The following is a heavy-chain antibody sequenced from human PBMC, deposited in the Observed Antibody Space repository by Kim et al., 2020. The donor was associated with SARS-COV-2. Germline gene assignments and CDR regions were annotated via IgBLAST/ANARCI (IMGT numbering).Heavy chain of an antibody. J-gene: IGHJ4*02. CDR3: ARVYGGSWCFDY. D-gene: IGHD2-15*01. CDR1: GFTFSSYW. V-gene: IGHV3-7*03. Sequence: GGSLRLSCAASGFTFSSYWMSWVRQAPGKGLEWVANIKQDGSETYYVDSVKGRFTISRDNAKNTLYLQMNSLRAEDTAVYYCARVYGGSWCFDYWGQGTLVTVSS. CDR2: IKQDGSET.